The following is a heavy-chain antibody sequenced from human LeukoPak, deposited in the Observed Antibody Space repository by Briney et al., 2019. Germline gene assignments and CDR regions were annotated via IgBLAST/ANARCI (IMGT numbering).Heavy chain of an antibody. CDR1: GGSFSGYY. V-gene: IGHV4-34*01. CDR3: ARAIIEYSRSLINPNYYYYGMDV. Sequence: SETLSLTCAVYGGSFSGYYWSWIRQPPGKGLEWIGEINHSGSTNYSPSLKSRVTISVDTSKNQFSLKLSSVTAADTAVYYCARAIIEYSRSLINPNYYYYGMDVWGQGTTVTVSS. J-gene: IGHJ6*02. CDR2: INHSGST. D-gene: IGHD6-6*01.